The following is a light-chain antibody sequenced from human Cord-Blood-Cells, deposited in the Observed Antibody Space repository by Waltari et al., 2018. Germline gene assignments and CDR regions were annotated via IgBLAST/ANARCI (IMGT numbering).Light chain of an antibody. Sequence: AIQLTKPPSSLSASVGDRVTITCRASQGISSALAWYQQKPGKAPKLLIYDASSLESGVPSRFSGSGSGTDFTLTISSLQPEDFATYYCQQFNSYPITFGQGTRLEIK. CDR2: DAS. CDR1: QGISSA. V-gene: IGKV1-13*02. J-gene: IGKJ5*01. CDR3: QQFNSYPIT.